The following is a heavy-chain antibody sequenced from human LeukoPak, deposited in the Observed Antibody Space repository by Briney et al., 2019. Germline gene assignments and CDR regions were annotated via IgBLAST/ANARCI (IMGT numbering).Heavy chain of an antibody. V-gene: IGHV1-2*02. J-gene: IGHJ4*02. D-gene: IGHD3-16*02. CDR1: GYTFTGYY. Sequence: EASVKVSCKASGYTFTGYYMHWVRQAPGQGLEWMGWINPNSGGTNYAQKFQGRVTITRDTSISTAYMELSRLRSDDTAVYYCARSLRIRLGELSLLYWGQGTLVTVSS. CDR3: ARSLRIRLGELSLLY. CDR2: INPNSGGT.